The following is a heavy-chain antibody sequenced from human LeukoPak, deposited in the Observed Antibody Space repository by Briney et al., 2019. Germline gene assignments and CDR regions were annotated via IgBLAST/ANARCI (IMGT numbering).Heavy chain of an antibody. Sequence: PLETLSLTCTVSGDSISGDDDYWNWIRQPPGKGLEWIGYIHHSGSSYYNPSLKGRVTMSVDTSRNHFSLDLRSVTASDTAIYYCARINYDDRYYFDFWGQGTLITVSP. J-gene: IGHJ4*02. CDR3: ARINYDDRYYFDF. D-gene: IGHD4-17*01. V-gene: IGHV4-30-4*01. CDR1: GDSISGDDDY. CDR2: IHHSGSS.